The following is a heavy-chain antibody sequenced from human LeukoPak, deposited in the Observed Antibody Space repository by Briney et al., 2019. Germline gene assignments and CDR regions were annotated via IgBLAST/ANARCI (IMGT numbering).Heavy chain of an antibody. CDR3: ASRARGYSYGYDYYGMDV. V-gene: IGHV3-66*01. CDR1: GFTVSSNY. Sequence: GGSLRLSCAASGFTVSSNYMSWVRQAPGKGLEWVSVIYSGGSTYYADSVKGRFTISRDNSKNTLYLQMNSLRAEDTAVYYCASRARGYSYGYDYYGMDVWGQGTTVTVSS. D-gene: IGHD5-18*01. J-gene: IGHJ6*02. CDR2: IYSGGST.